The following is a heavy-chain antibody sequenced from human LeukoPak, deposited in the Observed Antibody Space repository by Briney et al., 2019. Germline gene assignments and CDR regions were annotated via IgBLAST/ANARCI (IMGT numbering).Heavy chain of an antibody. CDR2: ISSSGSAI. CDR3: VSDAFDI. V-gene: IGHV3-48*03. J-gene: IGHJ3*02. CDR1: GFTLSNFE. Sequence: GGSLRLSCAASGFTLSNFEMTWVRQAPEKGLELVSYISSSGSAIYYGDSVKGRFTISRDNAKNSLYLQMNNLRAEDTAVYYCVSDAFDIWGQGTMVTVSS.